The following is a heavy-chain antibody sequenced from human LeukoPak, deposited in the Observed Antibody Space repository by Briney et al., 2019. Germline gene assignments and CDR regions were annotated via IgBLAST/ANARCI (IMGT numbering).Heavy chain of an antibody. CDR1: GFTFNSYD. CDR3: ARDRSMSGWYIDL. Sequence: PGRSLTLFCAASGFTFNSYDMHWVRKAPGKGLECVAVIWYDGSNKYYPASVQGRFTISRDNYKNTLYLQVNSLRAEDTAVYYCARDRSMSGWYIDLWGRGTLVTVSS. V-gene: IGHV3-33*01. D-gene: IGHD2/OR15-2a*01. J-gene: IGHJ2*01. CDR2: IWYDGSNK.